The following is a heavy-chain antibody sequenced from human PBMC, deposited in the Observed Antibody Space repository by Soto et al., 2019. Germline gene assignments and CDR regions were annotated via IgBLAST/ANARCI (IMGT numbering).Heavy chain of an antibody. V-gene: IGHV1-69*02. Sequence: QVQLVQSGAEVKKPGSSVKVSCKASGGTFSSYTISWVRQAPGQGLEWMGRIIPSLGIANYAEKFQGRVTITADKSKSTVYVELSSLRSEDTAVYYCAGGLGDWTNCVFYTHDSEYWGQGTLVPVLL. CDR1: GGTFSSYT. J-gene: IGHJ4*02. D-gene: IGHD2-8*01. CDR3: AGGLGDWTNCVFYTHDSEY. CDR2: IIPSLGIA.